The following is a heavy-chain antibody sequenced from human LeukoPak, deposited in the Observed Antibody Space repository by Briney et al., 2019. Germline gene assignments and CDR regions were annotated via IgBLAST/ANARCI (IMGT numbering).Heavy chain of an antibody. CDR2: IYHSGST. Sequence: PSETLSLTCTVSGYSISSGYYWGWIRQPPGKGLEWIGSIYHSGSTYYNPSLKSRVTVSVDTSKNQFSLKLSSVTAADTAVYYCARWDPYDSSGFDAFDIWGQGTMVTVSS. CDR1: GYSISSGYY. V-gene: IGHV4-38-2*02. CDR3: ARWDPYDSSGFDAFDI. D-gene: IGHD3-22*01. J-gene: IGHJ3*02.